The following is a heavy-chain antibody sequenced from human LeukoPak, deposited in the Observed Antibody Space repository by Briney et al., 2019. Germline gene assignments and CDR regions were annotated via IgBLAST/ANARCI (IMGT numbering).Heavy chain of an antibody. CDR3: ARAPPSAAGYYYGLDV. J-gene: IGHJ6*02. CDR1: GGLISTYY. Sequence: PSETLSLTCTVSGGLISTYYWSWIRQPPGKGLEWIGYIYYSGSTNYNPSLKGRVTISVDTSKNQFSLKLTSVTAADTAEYYCARAPPSAAGYYYGLDVWGQGTTVTVSS. V-gene: IGHV4-59*01. CDR2: IYYSGST. D-gene: IGHD6-13*01.